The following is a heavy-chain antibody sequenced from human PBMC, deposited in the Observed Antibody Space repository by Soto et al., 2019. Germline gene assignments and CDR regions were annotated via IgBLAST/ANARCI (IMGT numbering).Heavy chain of an antibody. J-gene: IGHJ5*02. CDR3: ASHCSGGSCYIGWFDL. D-gene: IGHD2-15*01. V-gene: IGHV4-39*01. CDR2: IYYSGST. CDR1: GGSISSTSYY. Sequence: SETLSLTCTVSGGSISSTSYYWGWIRQPPGKGLEWIGSIYYSGSTYYNPSLKSRVTISVDTSKNQFSLKLSSVTAADTAVYYCASHCSGGSCYIGWFDLWGQGTLVTVSS.